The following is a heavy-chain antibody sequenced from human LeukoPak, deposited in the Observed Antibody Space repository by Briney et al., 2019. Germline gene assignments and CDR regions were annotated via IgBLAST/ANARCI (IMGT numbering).Heavy chain of an antibody. J-gene: IGHJ6*02. CDR2: TYYRSKWYN. Sequence: SQTLSLTCAISGDSVSSNSAAWNWIRQSPSRGLEWLGRTYYRSKWYNDYAVSVKSRITINPDTSKNQFSLQLNSVTPEDTAVYYCARDTGLGGGFDYYYYGMDVWGQGTTVTVSS. D-gene: IGHD3-10*01. CDR3: ARDTGLGGGFDYYYYGMDV. V-gene: IGHV6-1*01. CDR1: GDSVSSNSAA.